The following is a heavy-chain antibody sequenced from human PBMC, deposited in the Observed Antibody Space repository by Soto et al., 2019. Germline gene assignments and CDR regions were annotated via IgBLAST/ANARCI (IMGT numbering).Heavy chain of an antibody. CDR3: ARGGSGYTWFNEF. V-gene: IGHV3-30*03. Sequence: VQMVESGGGVVQPGRSLRLTCAVSGFTFSDYGMHWVRQAPRKGLEWVAVVSYDGSSEFYADSVKGRFTISRDNSKNTLHLQMNSLRPEDTAVYYCARGGSGYTWFNEFWGQGTLVTVSS. D-gene: IGHD3-22*01. CDR2: VSYDGSSE. J-gene: IGHJ4*02. CDR1: GFTFSDYG.